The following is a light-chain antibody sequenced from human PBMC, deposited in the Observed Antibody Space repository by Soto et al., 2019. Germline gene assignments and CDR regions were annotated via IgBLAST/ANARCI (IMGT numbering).Light chain of an antibody. CDR3: SSFTISSTLYV. CDR1: SSDIGGYNY. Sequence: QSVLCQTASVSGSPGQSITISCAGTSSDIGGYNYVSWYQQHPGTAPKVIIYEVSNRPSGVSNRFSGSKSGNTASLTISGLQAEDEADYYCSSFTISSTLYVFGSGTKVTVL. V-gene: IGLV2-14*01. J-gene: IGLJ1*01. CDR2: EVS.